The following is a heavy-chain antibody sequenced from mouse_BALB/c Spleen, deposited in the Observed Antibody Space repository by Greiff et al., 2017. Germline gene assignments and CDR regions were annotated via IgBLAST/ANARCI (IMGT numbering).Heavy chain of an antibody. CDR3: AREGDDYDWFAY. CDR1: GYAFTNYL. Sequence: VQLQQSGAELVRPGTSVKVSCKASGYAFTNYLIEWVKQRPGQGLEWIGVINPGSGGTNYNEKFKGKATLTADKSSSTAYMQLSSLTSDDSAVYFCAREGDDYDWFAYWGQGTLVTVSA. D-gene: IGHD2-4*01. J-gene: IGHJ3*01. CDR2: INPGSGGT. V-gene: IGHV1-54*01.